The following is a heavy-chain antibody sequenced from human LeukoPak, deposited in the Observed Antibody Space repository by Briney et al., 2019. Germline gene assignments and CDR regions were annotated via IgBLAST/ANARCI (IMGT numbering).Heavy chain of an antibody. V-gene: IGHV4-34*01. CDR1: GGSFSGYY. D-gene: IGHD3-3*01. Sequence: SETLSLTCAVYGGSFSGYYWGWIRQPPGKGLEWIGEINHSGSTNYNPSLKSRVTISVDTSKNQFSLKLSSVTAADTAAYYCARPSGDFWSGYHYYMDVWGKGTTVTVSS. CDR3: ARPSGDFWSGYHYYMDV. J-gene: IGHJ6*03. CDR2: INHSGST.